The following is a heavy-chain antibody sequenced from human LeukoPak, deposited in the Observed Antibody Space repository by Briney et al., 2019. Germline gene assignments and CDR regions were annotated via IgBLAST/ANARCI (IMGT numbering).Heavy chain of an antibody. V-gene: IGHV3-7*01. CDR2: IHQDGSEK. D-gene: IGHD5-18*01. J-gene: IGHJ4*02. Sequence: GGSLRLSCEASGFTFSDYWMSWVRQAPGKGLEWVANIHQDGSEKNYVDSVKGRFTISRDNAKKSLYLQMNSLRAEDTAVYYCATYKWIHLWSTPFVYWGQGTLVTVSS. CDR1: GFTFSDYW. CDR3: ATYKWIHLWSTPFVY.